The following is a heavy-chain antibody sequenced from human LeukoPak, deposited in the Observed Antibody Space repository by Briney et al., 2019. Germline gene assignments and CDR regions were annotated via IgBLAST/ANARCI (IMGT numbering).Heavy chain of an antibody. J-gene: IGHJ4*02. CDR2: IYYSGST. V-gene: IGHV4-59*08. CDR3: ASISIAVAGTGYFDY. CDR1: GGPISSYY. D-gene: IGHD6-19*01. Sequence: SETLSLTCTVSGGPISSYYWSWIRQPPGKGLEWIGYIYYSGSTNYNPSLKSRVTISVDTSKNQFSLKLSSVTAVDTAVYYCASISIAVAGTGYFDYWGQGTLVTVSS.